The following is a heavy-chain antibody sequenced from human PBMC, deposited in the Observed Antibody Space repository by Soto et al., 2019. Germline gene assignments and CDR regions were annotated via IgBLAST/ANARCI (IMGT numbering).Heavy chain of an antibody. CDR2: IYYTGSI. V-gene: IGHV4-39*01. D-gene: IGHD6-13*01. Sequence: PSETLSLTCNVSGGSISSSNFYWGWIRQPPGKGLEWIATIYYTGSIYYNPSLKSRLTISVETSKKQFSLKLSSVTAADTAVYYCARHRKSSGSWYCVDHWGPGTLVTVSS. CDR1: GGSISSSNFY. J-gene: IGHJ5*02. CDR3: ARHRKSSGSWYCVDH.